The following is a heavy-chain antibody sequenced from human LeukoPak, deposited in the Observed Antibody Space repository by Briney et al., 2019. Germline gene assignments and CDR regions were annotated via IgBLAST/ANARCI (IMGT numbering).Heavy chain of an antibody. D-gene: IGHD1-26*01. Sequence: PSETLSLTCPVSGGSISTSSDYWGWLRQPPGKGLEWIGSIYYSGSTYYNPSLKSRVTMSVDTSKNQFSLKLSSVTAADTAVYYCARHIVGATMRIDYWGQGTLVTVSS. CDR2: IYYSGST. CDR1: GGSISTSSDY. J-gene: IGHJ4*02. CDR3: ARHIVGATMRIDY. V-gene: IGHV4-39*01.